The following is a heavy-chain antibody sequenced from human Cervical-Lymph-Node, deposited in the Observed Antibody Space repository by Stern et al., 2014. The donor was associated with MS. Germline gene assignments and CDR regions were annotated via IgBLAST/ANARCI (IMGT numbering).Heavy chain of an antibody. CDR3: ARSDRLWGSFDY. V-gene: IGHV4-31*03. CDR1: GASISTVGYY. J-gene: IGHJ4*02. D-gene: IGHD3-16*01. Sequence: EQLVESGPGLVTPSQTLSLTCTVSGASISTVGYYWSWIRQHPGKGLEWIAYISYIGSTYYNPSLKSRVSIAADTSKNQFSLNLTSVTAADTALYYCARSDRLWGSFDYWGQGTLVAVSS. CDR2: ISYIGST.